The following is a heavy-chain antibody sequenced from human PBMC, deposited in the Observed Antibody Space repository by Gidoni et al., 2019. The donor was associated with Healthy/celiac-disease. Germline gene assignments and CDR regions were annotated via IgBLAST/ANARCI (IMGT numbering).Heavy chain of an antibody. D-gene: IGHD3-9*01. J-gene: IGHJ4*02. CDR3: AAGSVLRYFDWEPSWDY. CDR2: NVVGSGNT. V-gene: IGHV1-58*01. Sequence: QMQLVQSGPEVQKPGTSVKVPCKASGFTFTSSAVQWVRHARGQRLEWIGWNVVGSGNTNYGQKFQERVTITRDMSTSTAYMELSSLRSEDTAVYYCAAGSVLRYFDWEPSWDYWGQGTLVTVSS. CDR1: GFTFTSSA.